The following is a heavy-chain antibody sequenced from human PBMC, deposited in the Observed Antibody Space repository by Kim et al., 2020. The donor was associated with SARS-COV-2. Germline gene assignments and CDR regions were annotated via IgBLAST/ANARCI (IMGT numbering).Heavy chain of an antibody. V-gene: IGHV4-34*04. Sequence: NPPPKSRTTISVATSKTQFSLKLSSVTAADTAVYYCARVRLSPAAGPFDYWGQGTLVTVSS. CDR3: ARVRLSPAAGPFDY. D-gene: IGHD6-13*01. J-gene: IGHJ4*02.